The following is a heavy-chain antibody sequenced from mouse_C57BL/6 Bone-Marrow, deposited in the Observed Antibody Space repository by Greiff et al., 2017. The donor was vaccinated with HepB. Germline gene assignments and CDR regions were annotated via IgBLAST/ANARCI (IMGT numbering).Heavy chain of an antibody. D-gene: IGHD6-2*01. CDR3: ARSLYAMDY. V-gene: IGHV1-82*01. CDR2: IYPGDGDT. CDR1: GYAFSSSW. J-gene: IGHJ4*01. Sequence: VQLQQSGPELVKPGASVKISCKASGYAFSSSWMNWVKQRPGQGLEWIGRIYPGDGDTNYNGKFKGKATLTADKSSSTAYMQLSSLTSEDSAVYYCARSLYAMDYWGQGTSVTVSS.